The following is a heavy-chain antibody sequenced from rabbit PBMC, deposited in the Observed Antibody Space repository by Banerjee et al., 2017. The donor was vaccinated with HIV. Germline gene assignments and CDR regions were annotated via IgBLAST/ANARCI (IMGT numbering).Heavy chain of an antibody. V-gene: IGHV1S45*01. Sequence: QEQLVESGGGLVQPEGSLTLTCTASRFSFTSNYYMCWVRQAPGKGLEWIACIDAGDNGDTYYASWAKGRFTISKTSSTTVTLQMTSLTAADTASYFCARDLAGVIGWNFNLWGPGTLVTVS. J-gene: IGHJ4*01. D-gene: IGHD4-1*01. CDR2: IDAGDNGDT. CDR1: RFSFTSNYY. CDR3: ARDLAGVIGWNFNL.